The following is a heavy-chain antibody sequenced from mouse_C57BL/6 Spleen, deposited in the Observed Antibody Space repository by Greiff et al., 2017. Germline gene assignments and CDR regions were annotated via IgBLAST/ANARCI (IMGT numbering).Heavy chain of an antibody. V-gene: IGHV14-1*01. CDR1: GFNIKDYY. CDR3: QRWLLREAMDY. J-gene: IGHJ4*01. CDR2: IDPEDGDT. D-gene: IGHD2-3*01. Sequence: EVQLQQSGAELVRPGASVKLSCTASGFNIKDYYMHWVKQRPEQGLEWIGRIDPEDGDTEYAPKFQGKATMTADTSSNTAYLQLSSLTSEDAAVYYCQRWLLREAMDYWGQGTSVTVSS.